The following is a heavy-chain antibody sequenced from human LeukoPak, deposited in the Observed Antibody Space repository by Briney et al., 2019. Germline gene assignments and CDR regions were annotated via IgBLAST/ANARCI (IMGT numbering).Heavy chain of an antibody. CDR3: ASMVPAGYIDY. Sequence: SETLSLTCTVSGGSISAYYWSWIRQPPGKGLQWIGYIYYSGGTNYNPSLKSRVTISVDTSKYQFSLKLNSVTAADTAVYYCASMVPAGYIDYWGQGTLVTVSS. CDR2: IYYSGGT. D-gene: IGHD2-2*01. CDR1: GGSISAYY. J-gene: IGHJ4*02. V-gene: IGHV4-59*01.